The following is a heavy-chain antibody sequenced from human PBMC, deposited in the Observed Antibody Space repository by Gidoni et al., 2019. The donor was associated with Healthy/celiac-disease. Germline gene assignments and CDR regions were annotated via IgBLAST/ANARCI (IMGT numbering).Heavy chain of an antibody. D-gene: IGHD2-2*01. Sequence: QVQLQESRPGLGKPSQTLSLTCTVSDLSISTGDYYWSWIRQPPGKGLKWIGYIYSSGSTSYDLSLKSRVTISVDTSKNQFSLKLSSVTASDTAVYYCASSIVVVPAASARDYYSYGMDVWGQGTTVTVSS. J-gene: IGHJ6*02. V-gene: IGHV4-30-4*01. CDR1: DLSISTGDYY. CDR3: ASSIVVVPAASARDYYSYGMDV. CDR2: IYSSGST.